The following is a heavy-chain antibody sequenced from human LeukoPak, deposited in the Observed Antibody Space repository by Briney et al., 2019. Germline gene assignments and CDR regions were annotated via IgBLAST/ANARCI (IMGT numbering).Heavy chain of an antibody. CDR2: ISTIGSYI. CDR1: GFTFSNYI. V-gene: IGHV3-21*01. D-gene: IGHD1-26*01. Sequence: GGSLRLSCAASGFTFSNYIMNWVRQAPGKGLEWVSSISTIGSYIYYADSVRGRFTISRDNAKNSLYLQMDSLRVEDTAVYYCAREGWDLNALDIWGQGTMVTVSP. J-gene: IGHJ3*02. CDR3: AREGWDLNALDI.